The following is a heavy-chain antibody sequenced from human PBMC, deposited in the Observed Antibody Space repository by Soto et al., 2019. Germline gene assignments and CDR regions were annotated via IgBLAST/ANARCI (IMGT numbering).Heavy chain of an antibody. CDR1: GYTFTSYA. V-gene: IGHV1-3*01. CDR2: INAGNGNT. J-gene: IGHJ4*02. CDR3: ARAIVVVTAADY. D-gene: IGHD2-21*02. Sequence: QVQLVQSGAEVKKPGASVKVSCKASGYTFTSYAMHWVRQAPGQRLEGMGGINAGNGNTKYSQRFQGRVTITRATSAGTAERKLSSVRSEDTAVYYCARAIVVVTAADYWGQGTLVTVSS.